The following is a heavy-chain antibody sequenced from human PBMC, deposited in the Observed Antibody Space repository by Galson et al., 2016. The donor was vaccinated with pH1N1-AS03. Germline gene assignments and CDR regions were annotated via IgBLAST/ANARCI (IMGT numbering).Heavy chain of an antibody. CDR1: GFKFTTYW. D-gene: IGHD6-13*01. V-gene: IGHV5-51*03. CDR2: IYPDDSET. J-gene: IGHJ4*02. CDR3: VRGYGHPDY. Sequence: QSGAEVKKPGEALKISCKGSGFKFTTYWIGWVRQMPGKGLEWVGIIYPDDSETRYTPSFQGQVTVSADNSINTAYLQWSSLKASDTAMYYCVRGYGHPDYWSQGTLVTVSS.